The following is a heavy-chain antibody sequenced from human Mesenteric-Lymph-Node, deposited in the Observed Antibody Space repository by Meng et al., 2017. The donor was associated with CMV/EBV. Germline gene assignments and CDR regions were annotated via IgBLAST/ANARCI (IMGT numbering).Heavy chain of an antibody. CDR2: IYTEESSA. D-gene: IGHD5-12*01. CDR3: VRGNTGYGNFDY. CDR1: GFAFRGHW. J-gene: IGHJ4*02. V-gene: IGHV3-74*01. Sequence: SCGDSGFAFRGHWMHGVRQAPGKGLMWVSRIYTEESSANYADSVKGRFTISRDDAKDTLYLQISSLRAEDTAVYYCVRGNTGYGNFDYWGQGALVTVSS.